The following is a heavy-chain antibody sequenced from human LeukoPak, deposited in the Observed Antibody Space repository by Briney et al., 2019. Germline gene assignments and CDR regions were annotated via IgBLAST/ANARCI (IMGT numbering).Heavy chain of an antibody. CDR1: GGSISSYY. J-gene: IGHJ5*02. Sequence: SETLSLTCTVSGGSISSYYWSWIRQPPGKGLEWIGYMYYSGSTNFNPSLKNRITISVDTSKNQFSLKLSSVTAADAAVYYCARHESYGDANWFDPWGQGTLVTVSS. V-gene: IGHV4-59*08. D-gene: IGHD4-17*01. CDR2: MYYSGST. CDR3: ARHESYGDANWFDP.